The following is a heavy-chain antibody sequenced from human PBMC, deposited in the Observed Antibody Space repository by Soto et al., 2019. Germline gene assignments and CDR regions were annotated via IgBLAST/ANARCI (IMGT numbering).Heavy chain of an antibody. D-gene: IGHD6-13*01. CDR2: IWYDGSKK. J-gene: IGHJ4*01. CDR1: GFTFSSYE. CDR3: ASAGQQLVWYFDY. Sequence: GGTLRLSCAASGFTFSSYEMNWVRQAPGKGLEWVAVIWYDGSKKYYADSVKGRFTISRDSSKNTVDLEMNSLRVEDTAVYHCASAGQQLVWYFDYWGHGTLVTVSS. V-gene: IGHV3-33*08.